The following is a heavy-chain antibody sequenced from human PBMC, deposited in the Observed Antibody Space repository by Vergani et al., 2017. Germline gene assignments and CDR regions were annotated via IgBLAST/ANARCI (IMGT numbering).Heavy chain of an antibody. CDR1: GGSISNDY. CDR2: VSFRGDT. V-gene: IGHV4-59*01. Sequence: QVQLQESGPGLVKPSETLSLTCTVSGGSISNDYWSWIRQPPGKGLVWMGYVSFRGDTLYDPSVKGRMTISLNTSNNQFSLYLTSVTAADTAVYYCARSRIYYGAGSPDYWGQGTLVTVSS. D-gene: IGHD3-10*01. J-gene: IGHJ4*02. CDR3: ARSRIYYGAGSPDY.